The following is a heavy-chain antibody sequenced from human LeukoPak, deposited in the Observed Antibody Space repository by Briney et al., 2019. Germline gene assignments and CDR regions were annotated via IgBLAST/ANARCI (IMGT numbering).Heavy chain of an antibody. Sequence: GGSLRLSCAASGFTFDDYTMHWVRQAPGKGLEWVSLISWDGGSTYYADSVKGRFTSSRDNSKNTLYLQMNSLRVEDTGVYYCASWGEGALDNWGQGTLVTVSS. J-gene: IGHJ4*02. CDR1: GFTFDDYT. CDR3: ASWGEGALDN. CDR2: ISWDGGST. V-gene: IGHV3-43*01. D-gene: IGHD1-26*01.